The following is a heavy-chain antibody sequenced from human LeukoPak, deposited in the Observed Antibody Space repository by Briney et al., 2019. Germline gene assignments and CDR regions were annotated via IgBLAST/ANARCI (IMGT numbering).Heavy chain of an antibody. Sequence: GSLRLSCAASGFTFSDYYMSWIRQPPGKGLEWIGYIYYSGSTNYNPSLKSRVTISVDTSKNQFSLKLSSVTAADTAVYYCARVGRSGWEQVDYWGQGTLVTVSS. CDR2: IYYSGST. J-gene: IGHJ4*02. V-gene: IGHV4-59*01. D-gene: IGHD6-19*01. CDR3: ARVGRSGWEQVDY. CDR1: GFTFSDYY.